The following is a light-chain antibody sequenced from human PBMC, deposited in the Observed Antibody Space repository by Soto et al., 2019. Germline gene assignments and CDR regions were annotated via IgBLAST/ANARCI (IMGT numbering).Light chain of an antibody. CDR1: QSILYSPNNKNY. J-gene: IGKJ1*01. Sequence: DIVMTQSPDSLAVSLGERATINCKSSQSILYSPNNKNYLAWYQQKPGQPPKLLIYWASTRESGVPDRFSGSGSGTDFPLTSSSLQAEDVAVYYCQHYLNTPQNFGQGTKVEIK. CDR2: WAS. CDR3: QHYLNTPQN. V-gene: IGKV4-1*01.